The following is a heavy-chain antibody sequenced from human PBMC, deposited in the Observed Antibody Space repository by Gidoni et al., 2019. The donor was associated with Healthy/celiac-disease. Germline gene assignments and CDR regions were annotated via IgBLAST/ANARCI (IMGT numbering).Heavy chain of an antibody. CDR1: GFRFSSYS. J-gene: IGHJ6*03. Sequence: EVQLVESGGGLVKPGGSLRLSCAASGFRFSSYSQIWVRQAPGTGLEWVSSISSSSSYIYYADSVKGRFTISRDNAKNSLYLQMNSLRAEDTAVYYCARDDNEGRYFDWFPYYYYYYMDVWGKGTTVTVSS. D-gene: IGHD3-9*01. CDR3: ARDDNEGRYFDWFPYYYYYYMDV. V-gene: IGHV3-21*01. CDR2: ISSSSSYI.